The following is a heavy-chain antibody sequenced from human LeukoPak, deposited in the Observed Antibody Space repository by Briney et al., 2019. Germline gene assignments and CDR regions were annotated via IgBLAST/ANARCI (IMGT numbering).Heavy chain of an antibody. D-gene: IGHD3-22*01. V-gene: IGHV4-30-2*01. CDR3: ARGGYYYDSSGYPFDY. CDR1: GGSISSGGYS. CDR2: IYYSGST. Sequence: SQTLSLTCAVSGGSISSGGYSWSWIRQPPGKGLEWIGYIYYSGSTYYNPSLKSRVTISVDRSKNQFSLKLSSVTAADTAVYYCARGGYYYDSSGYPFDYWGQGTLVTVSS. J-gene: IGHJ4*02.